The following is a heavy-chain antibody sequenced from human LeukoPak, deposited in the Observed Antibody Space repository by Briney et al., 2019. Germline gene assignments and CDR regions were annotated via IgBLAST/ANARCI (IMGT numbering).Heavy chain of an antibody. Sequence: GGSLRLSCAASGFTFSSYAMHWVRQAPGKGLEWVAVISYDGGNKYYADSVKGRFTISRDNSKNTLYLQMNSLRAEDTAVYYCARGGYIVVVPAYDYWGQGTLVTVSS. CDR3: ARGGYIVVVPAYDY. CDR2: ISYDGGNK. V-gene: IGHV3-30*04. J-gene: IGHJ4*02. D-gene: IGHD2-2*01. CDR1: GFTFSSYA.